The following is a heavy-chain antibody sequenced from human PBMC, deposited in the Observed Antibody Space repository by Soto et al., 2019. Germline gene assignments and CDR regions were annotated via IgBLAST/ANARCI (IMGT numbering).Heavy chain of an antibody. V-gene: IGHV3-33*01. D-gene: IGHD2-2*01. J-gene: IGHJ4*02. Sequence: PGGSLRLSCVASGFTFSNYGMHWVRQAPGKGLEWVAGIEYNEINQYYIDPVKGWFTISRDQSKNTLYLQMNSLRAEDTAVYYCARDFCPVPTCYDLWGQGVLVTVSS. CDR3: ARDFCPVPTCYDL. CDR2: IEYNEINQ. CDR1: GFTFSNYG.